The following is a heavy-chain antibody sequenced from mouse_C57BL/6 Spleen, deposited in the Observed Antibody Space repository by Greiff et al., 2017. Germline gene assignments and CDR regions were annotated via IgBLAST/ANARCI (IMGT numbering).Heavy chain of an antibody. J-gene: IGHJ2*01. CDR3: ARRAPQDYFDY. D-gene: IGHD3-2*02. CDR2: SYPRSGNT. Sequence: QVQLQQSGAELARPGASVKLSCKASGYTFTSYGISWVKQRTGQGLEWSGESYPRSGNTYYNEKFKGKATLTADKSSSKAYVGLRSLTSEDSAVSVCARRAPQDYFDYWGQGTTLTVSS. V-gene: IGHV1-81*01. CDR1: GYTFTSYG.